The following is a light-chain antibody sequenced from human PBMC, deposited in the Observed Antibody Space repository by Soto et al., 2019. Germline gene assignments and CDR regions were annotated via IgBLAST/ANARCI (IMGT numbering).Light chain of an antibody. CDR3: ETWDTNTHWV. V-gene: IGLV3-1*01. Sequence: SYELTQPPSVSVSPGQTASITCSGDKLGDKYACWYQQKPGQSPVLVIYQDTKRPSGIPERFSGSNSGNTATLTISGTQAMDEADYYCETWDTNTHWVFGGGTKLTVL. CDR2: QDT. J-gene: IGLJ3*02. CDR1: KLGDKY.